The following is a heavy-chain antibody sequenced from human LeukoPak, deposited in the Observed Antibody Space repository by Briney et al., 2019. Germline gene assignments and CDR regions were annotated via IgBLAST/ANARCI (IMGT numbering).Heavy chain of an antibody. V-gene: IGHV1-3*01. CDR2: INAGNGNT. D-gene: IGHD6-19*01. CDR3: ARGQYSSGWLGY. J-gene: IGHJ4*02. CDR1: GYTFTSYA. Sequence: ASVKVSCKASGYTFTSYAMHWVRQAPGQRLEWMGWINAGNGNTKYSQEFQGRVTMTTDTSTSTAYMELRSLRSDDTAVYYCARGQYSSGWLGYWGQGTLVTVSS.